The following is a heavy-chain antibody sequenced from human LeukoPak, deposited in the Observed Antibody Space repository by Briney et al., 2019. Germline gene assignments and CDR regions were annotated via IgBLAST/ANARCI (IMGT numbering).Heavy chain of an antibody. CDR1: GYTFSSHG. CDR2: ISVYTGKT. D-gene: IGHD3-22*01. V-gene: IGHV1-18*01. Sequence: ASVKVSCEASGYTFSSHGISWVRQAPGQGLEWMGWISVYTGKTNYASKFQGRVTLTTDTSASTAYMELRSLRSDDTAIYYCARGGNYDSSGYYEYWGQGTLVTVSS. CDR3: ARGGNYDSSGYYEY. J-gene: IGHJ4*02.